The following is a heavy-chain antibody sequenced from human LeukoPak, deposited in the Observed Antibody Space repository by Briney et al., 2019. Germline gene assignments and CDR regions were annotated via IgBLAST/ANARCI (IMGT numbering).Heavy chain of an antibody. D-gene: IGHD3-10*01. V-gene: IGHV1-2*02. Sequence: ASVKVSCKASGYTFTGYYMHWVRQAPGQGLEWMGWINPNSGGTNYAQKFQGRVTMTRDTSIRTAYMELSGLRSDDTAVYYCARANMVRGVGLFFDRNWFDPWGQGTLVTVSS. J-gene: IGHJ5*02. CDR2: INPNSGGT. CDR1: GYTFTGYY. CDR3: ARANMVRGVGLFFDRNWFDP.